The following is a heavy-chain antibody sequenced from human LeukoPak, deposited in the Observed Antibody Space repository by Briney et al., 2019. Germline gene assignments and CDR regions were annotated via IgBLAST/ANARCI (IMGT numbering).Heavy chain of an antibody. J-gene: IGHJ6*03. CDR1: GFTFSSYW. V-gene: IGHV3-7*01. D-gene: IGHD6-13*01. CDR3: ARETYSSSWSAKFYYYYYMDV. CDR2: IKQDGSEK. Sequence: GGSLRLSCAASGFTFSSYWMNWVRQAPGKGLEWVANIKQDGSEKYYVDSVKGRFTISRDNARNSLYLQMNSLRAEDTAVYYCARETYSSSWSAKFYYYYYMDVWGKGTTVTVSS.